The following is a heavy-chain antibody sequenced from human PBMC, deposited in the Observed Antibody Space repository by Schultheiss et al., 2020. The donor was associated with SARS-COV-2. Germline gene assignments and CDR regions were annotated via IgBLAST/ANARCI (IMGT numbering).Heavy chain of an antibody. CDR1: GFTFSSYA. J-gene: IGHJ6*02. CDR3: ASNYYDSSGYGYYYYGMDV. V-gene: IGHV3-23*01. D-gene: IGHD3-22*01. CDR2: ISGSGGST. Sequence: GGSLRLSCAASGFTFSSYAMHWVRQAPGKGLEWVSAISGSGGSTYYADSVKGRFTISRDNSKNTLYLQMNSLRAEDTAVYYCASNYYDSSGYGYYYYGMDVWGQGTTVTVSS.